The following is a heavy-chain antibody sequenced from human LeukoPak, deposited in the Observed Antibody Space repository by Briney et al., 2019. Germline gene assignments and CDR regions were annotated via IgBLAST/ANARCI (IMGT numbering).Heavy chain of an antibody. D-gene: IGHD4-17*01. J-gene: IGHJ4*02. Sequence: GGSLRLSCAASGFTFSSYEMNWVRQAPGKGLEWVSYISSSGSSIYYADSVKGRFTIPRDNAKNSLYLQMNSLRAEDTAIYYCAREVSDYLRGYFDYWGQGTLVTVSS. CDR2: ISSSGSSI. CDR3: AREVSDYLRGYFDY. V-gene: IGHV3-48*03. CDR1: GFTFSSYE.